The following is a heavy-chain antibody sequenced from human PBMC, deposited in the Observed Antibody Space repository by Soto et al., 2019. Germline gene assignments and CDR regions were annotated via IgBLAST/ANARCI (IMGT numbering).Heavy chain of an antibody. CDR2: INHSGST. CDR3: ARGSTGYYKRRSYWFDP. D-gene: IGHD3-9*01. V-gene: IGHV4-34*01. Sequence: SETLSLTCAVYGGSFSGYYWSWIRQPPGKGLEWIGEINHSGSTNYNPSLKSRVTISVDTSKNQFSLKLSSVTAADTAVYYCARGSTGYYKRRSYWFDPWGQGTLVTVSS. CDR1: GGSFSGYY. J-gene: IGHJ5*02.